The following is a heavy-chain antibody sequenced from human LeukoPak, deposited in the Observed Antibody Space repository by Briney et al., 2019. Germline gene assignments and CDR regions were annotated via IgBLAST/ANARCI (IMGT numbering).Heavy chain of an antibody. V-gene: IGHV4-38-2*01. CDR1: GYSISSGYY. J-gene: IGHJ5*02. Sequence: SETLSLTCAVSGYSISSGYYWGWIRQPPGKGLEWIGSIYHSGSTYYNPSLKSRVTISVVTSKNQFSLKLSSVTAADTAVYYCARQAKLVPAAIPFDPWGQGTLVTVSS. D-gene: IGHD2-2*01. CDR2: IYHSGST. CDR3: ARQAKLVPAAIPFDP.